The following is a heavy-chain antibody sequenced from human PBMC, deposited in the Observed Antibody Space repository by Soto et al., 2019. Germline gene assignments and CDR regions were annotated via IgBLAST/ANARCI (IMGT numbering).Heavy chain of an antibody. D-gene: IGHD3-3*01. V-gene: IGHV3-30*18. J-gene: IGHJ5*02. CDR2: ISYDGSNK. Sequence: QVQLVESGGGVVQPGRSLRLSCAASGFTFSSYGMHWVRQAPGKGLEWVAVISYDGSNKYYADSVKGRFTISRDNSKNTLYLQMNSLRAEDTAVYYCAKDLERANWFDPWGQGTLDIVSS. CDR1: GFTFSSYG. CDR3: AKDLERANWFDP.